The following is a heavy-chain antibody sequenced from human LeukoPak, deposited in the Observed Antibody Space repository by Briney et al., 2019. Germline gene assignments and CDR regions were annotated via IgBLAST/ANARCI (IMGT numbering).Heavy chain of an antibody. D-gene: IGHD2-21*02. CDR2: IWSDGSTK. V-gene: IGHV3-33*06. Sequence: GRSLRLSCAESGVIFGNYAMHCVRQAPGKGLEWVAVIWSDGSTKFYVDSVKGRFIISRDDLKNTLYLQMNSLRGEDTAVYYCAKGSGVERINRNCYFAIFDYWGQGTPVTVSS. CDR3: AKGSGVERINRNCYFAIFDY. CDR1: GVIFGNYA. J-gene: IGHJ4*02.